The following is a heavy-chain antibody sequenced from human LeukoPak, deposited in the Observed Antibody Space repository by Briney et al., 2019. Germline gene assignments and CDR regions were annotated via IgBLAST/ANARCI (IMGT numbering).Heavy chain of an antibody. CDR2: IYTSGST. D-gene: IGHD3-22*01. CDR1: GGSISSGSYY. Sequence: SETLSLTCTVSGGSISSGSYYWSWIRQPAGKGLEWIGRIYTSGSTNYNPSLKSRVTISVDTSKNQFSLKLSSVTAADTAIYYCARLTSIDSSGYFCDYWGQGTLVTVSS. V-gene: IGHV4-61*02. CDR3: ARLTSIDSSGYFCDY. J-gene: IGHJ4*02.